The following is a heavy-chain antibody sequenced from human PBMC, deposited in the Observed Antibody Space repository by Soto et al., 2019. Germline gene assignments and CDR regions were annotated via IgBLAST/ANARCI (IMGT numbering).Heavy chain of an antibody. CDR3: ARDRCTNGVCYAPSDD. CDR1: GFIFSTYA. Sequence: EVKLVESGGGLVQPGGSLRLSCATSGFIFSTYAMHWVRQAPGKGLEYVSAISSNGRSTYYANSVKGRFTISRDNSKNTLYLQMDSLRAEDMAVYYCARDRCTNGVCYAPSDDWGQGTLVNVSS. V-gene: IGHV3-64*01. CDR2: ISSNGRST. J-gene: IGHJ1*01. D-gene: IGHD2-8*01.